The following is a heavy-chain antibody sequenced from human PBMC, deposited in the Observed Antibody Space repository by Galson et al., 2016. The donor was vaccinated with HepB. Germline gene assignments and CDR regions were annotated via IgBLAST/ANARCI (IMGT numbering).Heavy chain of an antibody. CDR3: ARGGGGYYDSSGYLSGFSDY. CDR1: GFTFSSYA. D-gene: IGHD3-22*01. V-gene: IGHV3-64*02. CDR2: INNNGGST. J-gene: IGHJ4*02. Sequence: SLRLSCAASGFTFSSYAMHWVRQAPGKGLEYVSAINNNGGSTYYADSVKGGFTISRDNSKNTLYLQMGSLRAEDMAVYYCARGGGGYYDSSGYLSGFSDYWGQGTLVTVSS.